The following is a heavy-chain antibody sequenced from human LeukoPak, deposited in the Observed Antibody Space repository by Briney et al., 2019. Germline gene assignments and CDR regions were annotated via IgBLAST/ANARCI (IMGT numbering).Heavy chain of an antibody. CDR1: GVTFSSSANY. CDR3: AREVIKRPGTGSFDY. D-gene: IGHD6-13*01. J-gene: IGHJ4*02. Sequence: SETLSLTCTVSGVTFSSSANYWGWIRQPPGKGREWSASIYYGGSTYYNPSLKSRVTISIDTAKNQFSLKLSSVTAADTAIYYCAREVIKRPGTGSFDYWGQGTLITVSS. CDR2: IYYGGST. V-gene: IGHV4-39*07.